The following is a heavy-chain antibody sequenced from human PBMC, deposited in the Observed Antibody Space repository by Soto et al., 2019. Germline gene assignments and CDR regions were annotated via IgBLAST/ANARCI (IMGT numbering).Heavy chain of an antibody. CDR3: ATGIAAAGTFDY. Sequence: SETLSLTCTVSGGSISSYYWSWIRQPPGKGLEWIGYIYYSGSTNYNPSLKSRVTISVDTSKNQFSLKLSSVTAADTAVYYCATGIAAAGTFDYWGQGTLVTVSS. J-gene: IGHJ4*02. V-gene: IGHV4-59*08. CDR1: GGSISSYY. CDR2: IYYSGST. D-gene: IGHD6-13*01.